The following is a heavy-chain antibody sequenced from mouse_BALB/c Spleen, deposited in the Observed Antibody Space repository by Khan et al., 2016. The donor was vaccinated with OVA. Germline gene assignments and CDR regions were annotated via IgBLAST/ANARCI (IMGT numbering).Heavy chain of an antibody. CDR1: GYSFTGYY. V-gene: IGHV1-26*01. J-gene: IGHJ3*01. Sequence: EGKMKEYGPDLVKPGASVKMSCKASGYSFTGYYMNWVKQSHGKSLECIGRINPNTGNTNYNQKFKGKVVFIVDTSSSTVYMELRSLTSEDSAVYYCARGYDFFAYWGQGTLVTVSA. CDR3: ARGYDFFAY. D-gene: IGHD2-14*01. CDR2: INPNTGNT.